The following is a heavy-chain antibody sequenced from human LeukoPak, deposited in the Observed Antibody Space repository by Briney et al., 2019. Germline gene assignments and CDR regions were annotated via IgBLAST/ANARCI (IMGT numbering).Heavy chain of an antibody. CDR2: INPNSGGT. J-gene: IGHJ6*02. V-gene: IGHV1-2*02. D-gene: IGHD3-10*01. CDR1: GYTFTGYY. CDR3: AILLWFGESYYYYYGMDV. Sequence: ASVKVSCKASGYTFTGYYMHWVRQAPGQGLEWMGWINPNSGGTNYAQKFQGRVTMTRDTSISTAYMELSRLRSDDTAVYYCAILLWFGESYYYYYGMDVWGQGTTVTVPS.